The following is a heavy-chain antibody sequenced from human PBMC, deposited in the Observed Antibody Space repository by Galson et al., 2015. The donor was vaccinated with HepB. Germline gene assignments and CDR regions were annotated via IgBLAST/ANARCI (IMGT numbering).Heavy chain of an antibody. V-gene: IGHV1-69*13. J-gene: IGHJ3*02. D-gene: IGHD2-2*01. Sequence: SVKVSCKVSGGTFSSYAISWVRQAPGQGLEWMGGIIPIFGTANYAQKFQGRVTITADESTCTAYMELSSLRSEDTAVYYCAKVPAARVKDPFDIWGQGTMVTVSS. CDR3: AKVPAARVKDPFDI. CDR1: GGTFSSYA. CDR2: IIPIFGTA.